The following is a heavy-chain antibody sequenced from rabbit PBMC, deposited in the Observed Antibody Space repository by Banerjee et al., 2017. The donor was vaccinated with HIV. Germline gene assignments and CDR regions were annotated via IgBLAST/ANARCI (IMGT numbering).Heavy chain of an antibody. Sequence: QQQLVESGGGLVKPEGSLTLTCTASGFDLSSRGYDMCWVRQAPGKGLEWIACIYTTNDDYIYYATWAKGRFIISITSSTTVTLQMTSLTAADTATYFCARGVNGVLTRLDLWGPGTLVTVS. CDR3: ARGVNGVLTRLDL. D-gene: IGHD3-1*01. J-gene: IGHJ3*01. CDR1: GFDLSSRGYD. CDR2: IYTTNDDYI. V-gene: IGHV1S45*01.